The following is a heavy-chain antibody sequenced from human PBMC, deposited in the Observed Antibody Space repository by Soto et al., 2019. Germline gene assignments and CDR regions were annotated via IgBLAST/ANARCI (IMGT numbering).Heavy chain of an antibody. J-gene: IGHJ4*02. CDR2: IYYSGST. V-gene: IGHV4-59*08. CDR1: GGSISSYY. Sequence: QVQLQESGPGLVKPSETLSLTCTVSGGSISSYYWSWIRQPPGKGLEWIGYIYYSGSTNYNPSLKSRVTISVDTSKNQFSLKLSSVTAADTAVYYCASFNIGAVALQGYFDYWGQGTLVTVSS. CDR3: ASFNIGAVALQGYFDY. D-gene: IGHD6-19*01.